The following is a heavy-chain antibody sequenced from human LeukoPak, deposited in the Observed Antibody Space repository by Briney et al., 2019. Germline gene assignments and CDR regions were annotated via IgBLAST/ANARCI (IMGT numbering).Heavy chain of an antibody. D-gene: IGHD1-26*01. V-gene: IGHV4-34*01. CDR1: GGSFSGYY. CDR2: INNSGST. Sequence: PSETLSLTCAVYGGSFSGYYWSWLRQPPGKGLEWVGEINNSGSTNYNPSLKSRVTISVDTSKNQFSLKLSSVTAADTAVYYCARQSYSSIDYWGQGTLVTVSS. CDR3: ARQSYSSIDY. J-gene: IGHJ4*02.